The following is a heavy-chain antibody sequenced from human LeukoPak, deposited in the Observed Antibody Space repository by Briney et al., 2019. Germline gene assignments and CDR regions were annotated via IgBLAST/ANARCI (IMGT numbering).Heavy chain of an antibody. CDR2: IYYNGNT. CDR1: DDSFNNYY. V-gene: IGHV4-59*12. CDR3: AGDGGDY. J-gene: IGHJ4*02. D-gene: IGHD3-16*01. Sequence: SETLSLTCTVSDDSFNNYYWSWIRQPPGKGLEWIGYIYYNGNTNYNPSLKSRVTISVDTSKNQFSLKLSSVTAADTAVYFCAGDGGDYWGQGTLVTVSS.